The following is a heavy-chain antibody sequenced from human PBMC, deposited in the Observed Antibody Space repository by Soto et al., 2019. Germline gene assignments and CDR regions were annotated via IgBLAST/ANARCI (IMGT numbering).Heavy chain of an antibody. D-gene: IGHD3-10*01. V-gene: IGHV2-5*02. J-gene: IGHJ4*02. CDR3: AHRAYYYGSGSYYTH. CDR2: IYWDDDK. CDR1: WSSHSKKEVG. Sequence: TKNCTCWWSSHSKKEVGVGWIRQPPGKALEWLALIYWDDDKRYRPSLKSRLTIAKDTSKNLVILIMTNMDPEDTATYYCAHRAYYYGSGSYYTHWGQGILVTVSS.